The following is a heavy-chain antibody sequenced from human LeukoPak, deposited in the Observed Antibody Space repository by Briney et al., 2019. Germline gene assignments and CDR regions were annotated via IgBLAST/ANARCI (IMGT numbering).Heavy chain of an antibody. Sequence: GASVKVSCKASGYTFTGYYMHWVRQAPGQGLEWMGWINPNSGGTNYAQKFQGRVTMTRDTSISTAYMELSRLRSDDTAVYYCARADADTVVTAGVSHFDYYYYYYMDVWGKGTTVTVSS. CDR1: GYTFTGYY. CDR2: INPNSGGT. D-gene: IGHD2-21*02. J-gene: IGHJ6*03. V-gene: IGHV1-2*02. CDR3: ARADADTVVTAGVSHFDYYYYYYMDV.